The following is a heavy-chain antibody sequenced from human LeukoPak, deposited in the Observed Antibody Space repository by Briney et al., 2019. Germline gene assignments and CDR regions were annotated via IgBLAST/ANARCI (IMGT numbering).Heavy chain of an antibody. CDR3: ARMPGQQLVNGRYYYYGMDV. J-gene: IGHJ6*02. D-gene: IGHD6-13*01. V-gene: IGHV3-11*01. CDR1: GLTFSDYY. Sequence: PGGSLRLSCAASGLTFSDYYMSWIRQAPGKGREWVSYISSSGSTIYYADSVKGRFTISRDNAKNSLYLRMNSLRAEDTAVYYCARMPGQQLVNGRYYYYGMDVWGQGTTVTVSS. CDR2: ISSSGSTI.